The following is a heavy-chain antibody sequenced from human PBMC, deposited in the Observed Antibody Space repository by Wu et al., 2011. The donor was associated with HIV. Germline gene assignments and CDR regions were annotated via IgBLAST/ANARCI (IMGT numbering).Heavy chain of an antibody. V-gene: IGHV1-2*02. D-gene: IGHD2-2*01. CDR2: INPNSGGT. Sequence: QVQLVQSGAEVKKPGASVKVSCKASGYTFTGYYMHWVRQAPGQGLEWMGWINPNSGGTNYAQKFQGRVTMTRDTSISTAYMELSRLRSDDTAVYYCAGLRYCSSTSCEAFDIWGQGTMVTGLF. J-gene: IGHJ3*02. CDR3: AGLRYCSSTSCEAFDI. CDR1: GYTFTGYY.